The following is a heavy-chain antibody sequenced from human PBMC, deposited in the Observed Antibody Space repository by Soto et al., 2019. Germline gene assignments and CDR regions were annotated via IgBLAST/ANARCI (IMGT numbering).Heavy chain of an antibody. D-gene: IGHD2-15*01. CDR3: ARRKAATRGWYFDL. CDR2: IYYSGST. V-gene: IGHV4-39*01. CDR1: GGSISSSSYY. J-gene: IGHJ2*01. Sequence: PSETLSLTCTVSGGSISSSSYYWGWIRQPPGKGLEWIGSIYYSGSTYYNPSLKSRVTISVDTSKNQFSLKLSSVTAADTAVYYCARRKAATRGWYFDLWGRGTLVTVSS.